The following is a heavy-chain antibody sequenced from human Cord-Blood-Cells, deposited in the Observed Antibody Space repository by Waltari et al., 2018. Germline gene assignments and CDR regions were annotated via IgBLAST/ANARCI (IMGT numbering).Heavy chain of an antibody. D-gene: IGHD3-10*01. CDR2: IIPILGIA. CDR3: ASRPYYYGSGSYYWFDP. J-gene: IGHJ5*02. CDR1: GGTSISYA. Sequence: QVQLVQSGAEAKKPGSSVKTPWTASGGTSISYAISGVRPAPGQGLEWMGGIIPILGIANYAQKFQGRVTITADKSTSTAYMELSSLRSEDTAVYYCASRPYYYGSGSYYWFDPWGQGTLVTVSS. V-gene: IGHV1-69*10.